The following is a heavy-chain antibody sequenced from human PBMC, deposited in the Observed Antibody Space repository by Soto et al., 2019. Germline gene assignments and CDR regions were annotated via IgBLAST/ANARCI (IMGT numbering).Heavy chain of an antibody. V-gene: IGHV3-9*01. CDR1: GFTFDDYA. Sequence: GGSLRLSCAASGFTFDDYAMHWVRQAPGKGLEWVSGISWNSGSIGYADSVKGRFTISRDNAKNSLYLQMNSLGADDTAVYYCAKAPNWNYESGYFDYWGQGTLVTVSS. CDR2: ISWNSGSI. D-gene: IGHD1-7*01. J-gene: IGHJ4*02. CDR3: AKAPNWNYESGYFDY.